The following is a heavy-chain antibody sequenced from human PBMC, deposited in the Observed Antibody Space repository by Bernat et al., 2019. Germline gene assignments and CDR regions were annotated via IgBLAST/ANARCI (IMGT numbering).Heavy chain of an antibody. D-gene: IGHD3-16*01. CDR1: GYTFTSYY. V-gene: IGHV1-24*01. J-gene: IGHJ2*01. CDR2: FDPEDGET. CDR3: ATVMEPGFPRVRELCFDL. Sequence: QVQLVQSGAEVKKPGASVKVSCKASGYTFTSYYMHWVRQAPGKGLEWMGGFDPEDGETIYAQKFQGRVTMTEDTSTDTAYMELSSLRSEDTAVYYCATVMEPGFPRVRELCFDLWGRGTLVTVSS.